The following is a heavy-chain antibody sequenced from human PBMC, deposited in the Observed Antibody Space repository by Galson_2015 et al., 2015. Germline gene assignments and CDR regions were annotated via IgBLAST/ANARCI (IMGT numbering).Heavy chain of an antibody. CDR3: AKAGTWIQTLKFDY. J-gene: IGHJ4*02. V-gene: IGHV3-23*01. Sequence: SLRLSCAASGFTFSSYTMSWVRQAPGKGLEWVSAISGSGGSTYYADSVKGRFTISRDNSKNTLYLQMNSLRAEDTAVYYCAKAGTWIQTLKFDYWGQGTLVTVSS. CDR1: GFTFSSYT. D-gene: IGHD5-18*01. CDR2: ISGSGGST.